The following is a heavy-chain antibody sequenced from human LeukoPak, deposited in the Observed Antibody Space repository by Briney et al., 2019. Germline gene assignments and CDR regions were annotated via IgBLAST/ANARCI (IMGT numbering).Heavy chain of an antibody. J-gene: IGHJ4*02. CDR2: IYPGYSDT. Sequence: GESLKISCEGSGYSFTSYWIGWVRQMPRKGLEWMGIIYPGYSDTRYSPSFKGQVTISADKSISTAYLQWSSLKASGTAMYYCARLVGHSYGQRYFDYWGQGTLVTVSS. CDR3: ARLVGHSYGQRYFDY. V-gene: IGHV5-51*01. D-gene: IGHD5-18*01. CDR1: GYSFTSYW.